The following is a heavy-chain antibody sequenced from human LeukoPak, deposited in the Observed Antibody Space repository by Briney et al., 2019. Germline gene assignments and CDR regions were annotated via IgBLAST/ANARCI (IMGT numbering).Heavy chain of an antibody. CDR3: ATAVAVAAPLDY. CDR2: ISPTVGIA. V-gene: IGHV1-69*02. CDR1: GGTFSSYT. Sequence: ASVKVSCKASGGTFSSYTISWVRQAPGQGLEWMGRISPTVGIAKYAQKFQGRATITADKSTSTAYMELNSLRSEDTAVYHCATAVAVAAPLDYWGQGSLVTVSS. D-gene: IGHD6-19*01. J-gene: IGHJ4*02.